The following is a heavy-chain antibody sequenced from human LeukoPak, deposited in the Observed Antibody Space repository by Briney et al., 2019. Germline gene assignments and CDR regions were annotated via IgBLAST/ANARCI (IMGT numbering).Heavy chain of an antibody. J-gene: IGHJ4*02. CDR3: ARDGGSSSWYSYYFDY. Sequence: PGGSPRLSCAASGFTFSSYGMHGVRQAPGKGREWVAGIWHDGSNKYYADSVKGRFTNHRDNSKNTLYLQMNSLRAEDTAVYYCARDGGSSSWYSYYFDYWGQGTLVTVSS. D-gene: IGHD6-13*01. V-gene: IGHV3-33*01. CDR2: IWHDGSNK. CDR1: GFTFSSYG.